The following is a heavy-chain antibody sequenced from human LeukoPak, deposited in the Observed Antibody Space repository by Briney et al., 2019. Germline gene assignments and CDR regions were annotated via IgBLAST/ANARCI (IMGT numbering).Heavy chain of an antibody. CDR3: ARAYTSSWYIGAFSL. CDR2: IYHSGNT. J-gene: IGHJ3*01. Sequence: SETLSLTCTVSGYSISSGYYWAWIRQPPGKGLEWIGSIYHSGNTYYNPSLKSRVTVSVDKSKNQFSLKLSSATAADTAVYYCARAYTSSWYIGAFSLWGQGTVVTVSS. V-gene: IGHV4-38-2*02. CDR1: GYSISSGYY. D-gene: IGHD6-13*01.